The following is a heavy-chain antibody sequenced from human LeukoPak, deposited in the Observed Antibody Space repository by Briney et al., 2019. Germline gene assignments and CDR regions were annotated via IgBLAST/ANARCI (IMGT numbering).Heavy chain of an antibody. Sequence: SVKVSCKASGGTFSSYAISWVRQAPGQGLEWMGRIIPIFGTANYAQKFQGRVTITTDESTSTAYMELSSLRSEDTAVYYCARVLGSGSSFDYWGQGTLVTVSS. J-gene: IGHJ4*02. CDR1: GGTFSSYA. D-gene: IGHD3-10*01. CDR2: IIPIFGTA. V-gene: IGHV1-69*05. CDR3: ARVLGSGSSFDY.